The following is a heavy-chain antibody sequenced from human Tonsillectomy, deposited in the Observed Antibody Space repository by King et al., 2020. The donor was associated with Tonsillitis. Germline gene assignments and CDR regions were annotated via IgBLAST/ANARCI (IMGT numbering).Heavy chain of an antibody. Sequence: VQLVESGGGVVQPGRSLRLSSAASGFTFSSYGMHWVRQAPGKGLEWVAVISYDGSNKYYGDSVKGRFTISRDNSKNTLYLQMNSLRVEDTAVYYCARAGDGFFDYWGQGTRVTVSS. CDR1: GFTFSSYG. J-gene: IGHJ4*02. V-gene: IGHV3-33*05. CDR2: ISYDGSNK. CDR3: ARAGDGFFDY. D-gene: IGHD7-27*01.